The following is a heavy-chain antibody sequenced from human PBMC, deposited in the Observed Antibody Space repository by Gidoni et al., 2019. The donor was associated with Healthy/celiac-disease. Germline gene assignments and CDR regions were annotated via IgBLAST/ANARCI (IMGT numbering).Heavy chain of an antibody. D-gene: IGHD3-10*01. Sequence: EVQLVESGGGLVKPGGSLRLYCAASGFTFSSYSMNWVRQAPGKGLEWVSSISSSSSYIYYADSVKGRFTISRDNAKNSLYLQMNSLRAEDTAVYYCSKMGWFRGYYYYGMDVWGQGTTVTVSS. CDR2: ISSSSSYI. CDR1: GFTFSSYS. CDR3: SKMGWFRGYYYYGMDV. J-gene: IGHJ6*02. V-gene: IGHV3-21*01.